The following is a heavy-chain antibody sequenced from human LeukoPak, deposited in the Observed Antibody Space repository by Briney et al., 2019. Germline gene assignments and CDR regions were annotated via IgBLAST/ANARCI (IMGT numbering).Heavy chain of an antibody. D-gene: IGHD5-18*01. J-gene: IGHJ4*02. Sequence: GGSLRLSCAASGFTFSSYWMSWVRQAPGKGLEWVSNIKLDGSEKYYVDSVKGRFTISRDNAKNSLYLQMNSLRAEDTAVYYCARDSYGYFFDYWGQGTLVTVSS. CDR1: GFTFSSYW. CDR3: ARDSYGYFFDY. CDR2: IKLDGSEK. V-gene: IGHV3-7*01.